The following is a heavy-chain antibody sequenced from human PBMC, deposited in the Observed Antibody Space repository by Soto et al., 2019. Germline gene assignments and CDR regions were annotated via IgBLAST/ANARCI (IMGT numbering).Heavy chain of an antibody. J-gene: IGHJ3*02. CDR1: GGSFRGYY. CDR2: INHSGST. D-gene: IGHD2-15*01. V-gene: IGHV4-34*01. Sequence: SETLSLTCAVYGGSFRGYYWSWIRQPPGKGLEWIGEINHSGSTNYNPSLKSRVTISVDTSKNQFSLNLSSVTAADTAVYYCASQWSTQGADAFDIWGQGTMVTVSS. CDR3: ASQWSTQGADAFDI.